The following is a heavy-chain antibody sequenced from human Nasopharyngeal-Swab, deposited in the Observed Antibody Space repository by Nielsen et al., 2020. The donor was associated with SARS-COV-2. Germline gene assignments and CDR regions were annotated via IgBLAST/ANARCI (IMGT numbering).Heavy chain of an antibody. V-gene: IGHV1-18*04. D-gene: IGHD2-21*02. CDR2: ISAYNGNT. CDR1: GYTFTSYG. CDR3: ARLSYCGGDCYWSFIDY. J-gene: IGHJ4*02. Sequence: ASVKVSCKASGYTFTSYGISWVRQAPGQGLEWMGWISAYNGNTNYAQKLQGRVTMTTDTSTSTAYMELRSLRSDDTAVYCCARLSYCGGDCYWSFIDYWGQGTLVTVSS.